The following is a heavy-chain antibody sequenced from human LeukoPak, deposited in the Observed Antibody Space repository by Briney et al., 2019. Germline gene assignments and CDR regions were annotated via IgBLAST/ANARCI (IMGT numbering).Heavy chain of an antibody. J-gene: IGHJ4*02. CDR2: ISASGGST. Sequence: GGSLRLSCAASGFTFSSSAMSWVRQVPGKGLEWVSGISASGGSTNYADSVRGRFTISRDNSKNTLYVQMNSLRDEDTALYYCAKDQRRESPHYLDSWGQGTLVTVSS. CDR1: GFTFSSSA. CDR3: AKDQRRESPHYLDS. V-gene: IGHV3-23*01.